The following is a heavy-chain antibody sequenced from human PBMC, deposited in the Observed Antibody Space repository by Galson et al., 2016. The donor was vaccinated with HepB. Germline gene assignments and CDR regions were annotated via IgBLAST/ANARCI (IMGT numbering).Heavy chain of an antibody. CDR3: AKEISPGYNEDSSGYSN. V-gene: IGHV3-43*01. J-gene: IGHJ4*02. D-gene: IGHD3-22*01. CDR1: GFMFDDYN. Sequence: SLRLSCAASGFMFDDYNMHWVRQAPGKGLEWLSLITWEGISTYYADSVKGRFIISRDNSKNSLYLQMNSLRTDDTAFYYCAKEISPGYNEDSSGYSNWGQGTLVTVSS. CDR2: ITWEGIST.